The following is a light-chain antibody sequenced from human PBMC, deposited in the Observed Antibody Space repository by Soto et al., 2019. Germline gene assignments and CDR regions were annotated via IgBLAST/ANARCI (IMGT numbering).Light chain of an antibody. J-gene: IGLJ2*01. CDR1: SSDVGGSNY. CDR2: DVN. V-gene: IGLV2-14*03. CDR3: SSYTSRSSVI. Sequence: QSALTQPASMSESPGQSITISCTGISSDVGGSNYVSWYQQYPGKAPKLVIYDVNNRPSGVSNRFSGSKSDNTASLTISGLQAEDEADYYCSSYTSRSSVIFGGGTKVTVL.